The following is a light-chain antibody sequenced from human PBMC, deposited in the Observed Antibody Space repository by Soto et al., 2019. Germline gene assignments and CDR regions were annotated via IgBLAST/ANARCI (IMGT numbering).Light chain of an antibody. CDR3: QQYGSSPPMYT. CDR1: QSVSSSY. J-gene: IGKJ2*01. CDR2: GAS. Sequence: EIVLTQSPGTLSLSPGERATLSCRASQSVSSSYLAWYQQRPGQAPRLLIYGASSRAPGIPDRFSGSGSGTDFPLTISRLEPEDFAVYYCQQYGSSPPMYTFGQGTKLEIK. V-gene: IGKV3-20*01.